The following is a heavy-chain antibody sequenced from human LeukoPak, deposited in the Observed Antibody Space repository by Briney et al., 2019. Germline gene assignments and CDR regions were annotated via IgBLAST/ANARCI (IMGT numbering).Heavy chain of an antibody. D-gene: IGHD6-13*01. V-gene: IGHV1-18*01. CDR1: GYTFTSYG. Sequence: GASVKVSCKASGYTFTSYGISWVRQAPGQGLEWMGWISAYNGNTNYAQKLQGRVTMTPDTSTSTAYMELRSLRSDDTAVYYCARDASIAAAGKGVGYWGQGTLVTVSS. J-gene: IGHJ4*02. CDR3: ARDASIAAAGKGVGY. CDR2: ISAYNGNT.